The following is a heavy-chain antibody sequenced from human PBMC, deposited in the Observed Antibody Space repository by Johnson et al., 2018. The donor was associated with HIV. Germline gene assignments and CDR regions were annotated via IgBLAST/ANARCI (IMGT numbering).Heavy chain of an antibody. J-gene: IGHJ3*02. Sequence: VQLVESGGGLVQPGGSLRLSCSASGFTFSSYAMSWVRQAPGKGLEWVSVIFSGGTTYYADSVKGRFTISRDNSKNTLYLQMNSLRAEDTAVYYCAREGDSSGAGAFDIWGQGTMVTVSS. V-gene: IGHV3-66*01. CDR3: AREGDSSGAGAFDI. CDR2: IFSGGTT. CDR1: GFTFSSYA. D-gene: IGHD3-22*01.